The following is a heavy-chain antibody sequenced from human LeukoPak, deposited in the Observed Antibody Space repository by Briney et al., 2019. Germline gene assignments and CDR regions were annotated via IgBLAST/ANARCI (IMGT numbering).Heavy chain of an antibody. CDR2: IYYSGST. J-gene: IGHJ3*02. D-gene: IGHD3-16*01. CDR1: GGSISSGDYY. Sequence: SETLSLTCTVSGGSISSGDYYWSWIRQPPGKGLEWIGYIYYSGSTYYNPSLKSRVTISVDTSKNQFSLKLSSVTAADTAVYYCARDNVGGPTRWGGEHDNDAFDIWGQGTMVTVSS. V-gene: IGHV4-30-4*01. CDR3: ARDNVGGPTRWGGEHDNDAFDI.